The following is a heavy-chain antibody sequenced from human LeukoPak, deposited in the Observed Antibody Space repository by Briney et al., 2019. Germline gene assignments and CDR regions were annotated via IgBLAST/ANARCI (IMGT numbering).Heavy chain of an antibody. D-gene: IGHD2-15*01. V-gene: IGHV4-59*01. J-gene: IGHJ4*02. CDR2: IHYSGDI. CDR3: ARVGCSGGSCYPDY. CDR1: GASISTSY. Sequence: PSETLSLTCTLSGASISTSYWYWIRQPPGKGLEWIGYIHYSGDINYNPSLKSRVTISAYTSKNQLSLKLSSVTAADTAVYYCARVGCSGGSCYPDYWGQGTLVTVSS.